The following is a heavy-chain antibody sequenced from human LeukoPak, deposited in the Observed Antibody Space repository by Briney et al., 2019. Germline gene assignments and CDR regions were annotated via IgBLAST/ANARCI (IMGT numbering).Heavy chain of an antibody. D-gene: IGHD4-23*01. V-gene: IGHV3-15*01. CDR1: GFTFSSYA. CDR2: IKSKTDGGTT. J-gene: IGHJ4*02. Sequence: PGGSLRLSCAASGFTFSSYAMSWVRQAPGKGLEWVGRIKSKTDGGTTDYAAPVKGRFTISRDDSKNTLYLQMNSLKTEDTAVYYCTTDQVVTLWNWGQGTLVTVSS. CDR3: TTDQVVTLWN.